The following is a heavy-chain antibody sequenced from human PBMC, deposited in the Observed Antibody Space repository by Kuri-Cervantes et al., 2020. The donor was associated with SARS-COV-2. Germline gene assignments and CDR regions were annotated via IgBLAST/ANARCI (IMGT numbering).Heavy chain of an antibody. V-gene: IGHV5-51*01. CDR2: IYPADSDT. Sequence: GGSLRLSCKGSGYKFHAYWIAWVRQMPGKGLECMGIIYPADSDTRYSPSFQGQVTISADKSINTAYLQWNNLKASDTAMYYCARLPVSGDHYFDYWGQGTPATVSS. J-gene: IGHJ4*02. CDR3: ARLPVSGDHYFDY. D-gene: IGHD2-21*01. CDR1: GYKFHAYW.